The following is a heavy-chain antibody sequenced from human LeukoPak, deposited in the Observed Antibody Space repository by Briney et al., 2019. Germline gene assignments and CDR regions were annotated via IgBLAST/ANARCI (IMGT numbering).Heavy chain of an antibody. CDR1: GGTFSSYA. Sequence: SVKVSCKASGGTFSSYAISLVRQAPGQGLDWMGGIIPIFGTANYAQKFQGRVTITTDESTSTAYMELSSLRSEDTSVYYCATHLRYGDYVFFRPDAFDIWGQGTMVTVSS. J-gene: IGHJ3*02. CDR2: IIPIFGTA. V-gene: IGHV1-69*05. CDR3: ATHLRYGDYVFFRPDAFDI. D-gene: IGHD4-17*01.